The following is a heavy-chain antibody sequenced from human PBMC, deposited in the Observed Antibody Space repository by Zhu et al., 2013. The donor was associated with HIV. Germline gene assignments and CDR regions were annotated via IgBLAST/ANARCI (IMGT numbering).Heavy chain of an antibody. CDR3: ARGASSRSWPQPIDY. CDR2: ISAYNGNT. D-gene: IGHD6-13*01. J-gene: IGHJ4*02. Sequence: QVQLVQSGGEVKKPGASVKVSCKASGYTFSSYGISWVRQAPGQGLEWMGWISAYNGNTNYAQKLQGRVTMTTDTSTSTAYMELRSLRSDDTAVYYCARGASSRSWPQPIDYWGQGTLVTVSS. CDR1: GYTFSSYG. V-gene: IGHV1-18*01.